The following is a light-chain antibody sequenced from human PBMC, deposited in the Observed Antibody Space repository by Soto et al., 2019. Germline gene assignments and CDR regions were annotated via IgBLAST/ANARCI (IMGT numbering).Light chain of an antibody. CDR2: EVS. J-gene: IGLJ1*01. CDR1: SSDVGGYNY. Sequence: QSALTQPASVSGSPGQSITISCTGPSSDVGGYNYVSWYQQHPGKAPKLMIYEVSNRPSGVSNRFSGSKSVNTASLNISGLQAYDESDYYCSSYTSSSTLVFGTGTKLTVL. V-gene: IGLV2-14*01. CDR3: SSYTSSSTLV.